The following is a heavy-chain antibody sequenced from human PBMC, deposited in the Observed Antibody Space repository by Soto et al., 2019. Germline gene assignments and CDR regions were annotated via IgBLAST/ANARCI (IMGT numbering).Heavy chain of an antibody. V-gene: IGHV4-59*08. Sequence: PSETLSLTCTVSGGSINSYYWSWIRQPPGKGLEWIGYIFYSGSTNYNPSLKSRVTISVDTSKNQFSLKLNSVTAADTAVYYCARGQKYYFDYWGQGALVTVSS. CDR1: GGSINSYY. CDR2: IFYSGST. CDR3: ARGQKYYFDY. J-gene: IGHJ4*02.